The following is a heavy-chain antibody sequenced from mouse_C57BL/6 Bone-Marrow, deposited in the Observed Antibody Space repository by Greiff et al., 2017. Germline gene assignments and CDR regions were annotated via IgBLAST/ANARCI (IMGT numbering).Heavy chain of an antibody. V-gene: IGHV1-54*01. D-gene: IGHD1-1*01. CDR3: ARSQITTVVAPYYFDY. J-gene: IGHJ2*01. CDR1: GYAFTNYL. CDR2: INPGSGGT. Sequence: VQGVESGAELVRPGTSVKVSCKASGYAFTNYLIEWVKQRPGQGLEWIGVINPGSGGTNYNEKFKGKATLTADKSSSTAYMQLSSLTSEDSAVYFCARSQITTVVAPYYFDYWGQGTTLTVSS.